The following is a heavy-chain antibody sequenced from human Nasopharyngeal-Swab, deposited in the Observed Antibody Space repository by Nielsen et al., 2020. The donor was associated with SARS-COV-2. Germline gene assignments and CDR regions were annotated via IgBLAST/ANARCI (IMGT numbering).Heavy chain of an antibody. V-gene: IGHV3-23*01. CDR3: ASERSSRLGEGTFDY. Sequence: GGSLRLSCAASGFTFSSYAMSWVRQAPGKGLEWVSGISGSAGSTYYADSVKGRFTISRDNSKNTLFLQMNSLRAEDTAVYYCASERSSRLGEGTFDYWGQGTLVTVSS. CDR1: GFTFSSYA. J-gene: IGHJ4*02. D-gene: IGHD3-16*01. CDR2: ISGSAGST.